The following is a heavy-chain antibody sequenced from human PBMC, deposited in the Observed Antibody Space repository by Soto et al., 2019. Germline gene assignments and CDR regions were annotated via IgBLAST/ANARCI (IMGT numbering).Heavy chain of an antibody. CDR2: IKSKTDGGTT. Sequence: GGSLRLSCAASGFTFSNAWMNWVRQAPGKGLEWVGRIKSKTDGGTTDYAAPVKGRFTISRDDSKNTLYLQMNSLKTEDTAVYYCTTGPAYYSNHPRGEVFVWGQGTLVTVSS. CDR1: GFTFSNAW. CDR3: TTGPAYYSNHPRGEVFV. J-gene: IGHJ4*02. V-gene: IGHV3-15*07. D-gene: IGHD4-4*01.